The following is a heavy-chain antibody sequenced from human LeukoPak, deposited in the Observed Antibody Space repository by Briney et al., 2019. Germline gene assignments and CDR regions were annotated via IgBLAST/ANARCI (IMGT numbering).Heavy chain of an antibody. D-gene: IGHD3-22*01. CDR2: ISSSSYI. CDR3: ARDGDDSSGYFPGGPDY. CDR1: GFTFSSYS. J-gene: IGHJ4*02. Sequence: GGSLRLSCAASGFTFSSYSMNWVRQAPGKGLEWVSSISSSSYIYYADSVKGRFTISRDNAKNSLYLQMNSLRAEDTAVYYCARDGDDSSGYFPGGPDYWGQGTLVTVSS. V-gene: IGHV3-21*01.